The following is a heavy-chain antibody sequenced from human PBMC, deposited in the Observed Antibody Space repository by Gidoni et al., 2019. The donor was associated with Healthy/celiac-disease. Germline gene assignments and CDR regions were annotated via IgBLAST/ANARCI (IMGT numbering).Heavy chain of an antibody. D-gene: IGHD6-6*01. J-gene: IGHJ6*02. CDR3: ARDSTGQLVRDFYYYYGMDV. Sequence: QVQLVQSGAEVKKPGSSVKVSCKASGDTFSSYAISWVRQAPGQGLEWMGGIIPIFGTANYAQKFQGRVTIPADESTSTAYMELSSLRSEDTAVYYCARDSTGQLVRDFYYYYGMDVWGQGTTVTVSS. CDR2: IIPIFGTA. CDR1: GDTFSSYA. V-gene: IGHV1-69*01.